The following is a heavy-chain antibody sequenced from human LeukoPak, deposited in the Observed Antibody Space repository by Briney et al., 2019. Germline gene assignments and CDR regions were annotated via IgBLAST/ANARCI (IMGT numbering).Heavy chain of an antibody. D-gene: IGHD5-24*01. J-gene: IGHJ5*02. CDR2: IKEDGSEK. Sequence: PGGSLRLSCAASGFTFKTDWMNWVRQAPGKGLEWVATIKEDGSEKYYMDSVKGRFTISRDNAKRSLYLQMNSLRAEDTAVYYCARVPWQQPASWGQGTQVTVSS. CDR1: GFTFKTDW. CDR3: ARVPWQQPAS. V-gene: IGHV3-7*01.